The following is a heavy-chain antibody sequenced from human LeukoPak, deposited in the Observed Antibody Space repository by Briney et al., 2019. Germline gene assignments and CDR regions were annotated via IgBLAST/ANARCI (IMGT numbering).Heavy chain of an antibody. D-gene: IGHD6-19*01. CDR2: ISAYSGNT. V-gene: IGHV1-18*01. CDR3: ARERSIGCDY. J-gene: IGHJ4*02. CDR1: GDAFTSYS. Sequence: ASVKVSCKASGDAFTSYSTSCGPQTPGQRLEWMGWISAYSGNTNYAQNLQGRVTMTTDTSTSTAYMELRSLRSDDTAVYYCARERSIGCDYWGEGTLVTVSS.